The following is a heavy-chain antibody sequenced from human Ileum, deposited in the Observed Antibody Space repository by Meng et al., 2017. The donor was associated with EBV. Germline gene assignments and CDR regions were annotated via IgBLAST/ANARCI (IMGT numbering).Heavy chain of an antibody. J-gene: IGHJ4*02. CDR2: ISPDGI. CDR3: ARDGIGWYPGDY. Sequence: VTLVESGGGVAQPGTSLRVSCAASGLSLSNYGMHWVRQAPGKGLEWLALISPDGIWYPESVKGRFTVSRDNSKNTFYLQMNSLRFEDTAVYYCARDGIGWYPGDYWGRGTLVTVSS. D-gene: IGHD6-19*01. CDR1: GLSLSNYG. V-gene: IGHV3-30*03.